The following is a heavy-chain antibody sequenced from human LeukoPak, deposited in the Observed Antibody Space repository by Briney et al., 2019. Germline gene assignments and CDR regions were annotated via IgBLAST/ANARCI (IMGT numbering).Heavy chain of an antibody. V-gene: IGHV3-23*01. Sequence: GGSLRLSCAASGFTFSRHAMCWVRQAPGRGLEWVSSIDISGDNAHYADSVKGRFTISRDNSKNTLYLQMDSLRAEDSAVYYCANEIRPNDYWGQGTLVTVSS. CDR1: GFTFSRHA. J-gene: IGHJ4*02. CDR3: ANEIRPNDY. D-gene: IGHD4-17*01. CDR2: IDISGDNA.